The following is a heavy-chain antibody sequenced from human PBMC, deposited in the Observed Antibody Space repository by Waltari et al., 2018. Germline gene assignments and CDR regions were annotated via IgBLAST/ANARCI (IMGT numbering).Heavy chain of an antibody. CDR2: ISDSGVIT. CDR3: ARHLYSIDYLELGN. CDR1: GFDFITYA. J-gene: IGHJ4*02. D-gene: IGHD3-22*01. V-gene: IGHV3-23*01. Sequence: EVHLLESGGGLAQPGGSLRLPCVGSGFDFITYAMSWVRQGPGKGVEWVSGISDSGVITKYADSVKGRFTVSRDNSKNTVFLQLNSLRAEDTAIYYCARHLYSIDYLELGNWGQGTLVTVSS.